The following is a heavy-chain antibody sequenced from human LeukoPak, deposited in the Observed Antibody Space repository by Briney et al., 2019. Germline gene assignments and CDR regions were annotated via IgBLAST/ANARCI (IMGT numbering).Heavy chain of an antibody. CDR1: GFTFSNSW. D-gene: IGHD4-23*01. J-gene: IGHJ4*02. V-gene: IGHV3-7*03. CDR2: IKEDGSDK. CDR3: AKDLTPRLRYFDY. Sequence: PGGSLRLSCIVSGFTFSNSWMTWVRQAPGKGLEWEANIKEDGSDKHYVDSVKGRFTISRDNAKNSLYLQMNSLRAEDTALYYCAKDLTPRLRYFDYWGQGTLVTVSS.